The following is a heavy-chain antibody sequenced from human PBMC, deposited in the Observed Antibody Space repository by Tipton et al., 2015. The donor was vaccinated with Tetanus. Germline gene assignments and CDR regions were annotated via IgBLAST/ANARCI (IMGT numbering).Heavy chain of an antibody. J-gene: IGHJ4*02. CDR2: INHSGST. CDR3: ARGRRITMVRGTFGY. V-gene: IGHV4-34*01. D-gene: IGHD3-10*01. Sequence: TLSLTCAVYGGSFSGYYWSWIRQPPGKGLEWIGEINHSGSTNYNPSLKSRVTISVDTSKNQFSLKLSSVTAADTAVYYCARGRRITMVRGTFGYWGRGTLVTVSS. CDR1: GGSFSGYY.